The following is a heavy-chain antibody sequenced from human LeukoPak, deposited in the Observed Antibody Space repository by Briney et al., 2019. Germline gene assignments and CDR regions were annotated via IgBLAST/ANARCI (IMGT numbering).Heavy chain of an antibody. V-gene: IGHV1-8*01. CDR2: MNPNSGNT. Sequence: ASVTVSCKASGYTFTSYDINWVRQAAGQGLEWMGWMNPNSGNTGYAQKFQGRVTMTRNTSISTAYMELSSLRSEDTAVYYCARLPWFGGTNWFDPWGQGTLVTVSS. CDR3: ARLPWFGGTNWFDP. J-gene: IGHJ5*02. CDR1: GYTFTSYD. D-gene: IGHD3-10*01.